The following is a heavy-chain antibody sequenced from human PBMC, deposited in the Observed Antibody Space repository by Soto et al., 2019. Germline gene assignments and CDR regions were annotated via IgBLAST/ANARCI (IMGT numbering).Heavy chain of an antibody. CDR3: ARGVGATTYNWFDP. Sequence: GSLRFSCAASGFTFSSYSMNWVRQAPGKGLEWVSSISSSSSYIYYADSVKGRFTISRDNAKNSLYLQMNSLRAEDTAVYYCARGVGATTYNWFDPWGQGTLVTVSS. V-gene: IGHV3-21*01. CDR2: ISSSSSYI. J-gene: IGHJ5*02. CDR1: GFTFSSYS. D-gene: IGHD1-26*01.